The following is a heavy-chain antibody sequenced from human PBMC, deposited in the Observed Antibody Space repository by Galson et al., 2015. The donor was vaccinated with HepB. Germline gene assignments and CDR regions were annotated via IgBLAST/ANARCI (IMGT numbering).Heavy chain of an antibody. CDR3: AREGNSGSFTKYYFDY. CDR1: GFTFSSYA. V-gene: IGHV3-30-3*01. Sequence: SLRLSCAASGFTFSSYAMHWVRQAPGKGLEWVAVISYDGSNKYYADSVKGRFTISRDNSKNTLYLQMNSLRAEDTAVYYCAREGNSGSFTKYYFDYWGQGTLVTVSS. J-gene: IGHJ4*02. D-gene: IGHD1-26*01. CDR2: ISYDGSNK.